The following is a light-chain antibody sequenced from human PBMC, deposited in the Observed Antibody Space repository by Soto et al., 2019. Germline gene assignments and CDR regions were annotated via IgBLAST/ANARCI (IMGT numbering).Light chain of an antibody. V-gene: IGLV1-40*01. J-gene: IGLJ2*01. Sequence: QSALTQPPSVSGAPGQRVTISCTGSTSNIGAGYDVHWYQQPPGTAPKLVIYNNNNRPSGVPDRFSGSKSGTSGSLAITGLQAEDEAEYFCQSYDGSLTGVIFGGGTKVTVL. CDR1: TSNIGAGYD. CDR3: QSYDGSLTGVI. CDR2: NNN.